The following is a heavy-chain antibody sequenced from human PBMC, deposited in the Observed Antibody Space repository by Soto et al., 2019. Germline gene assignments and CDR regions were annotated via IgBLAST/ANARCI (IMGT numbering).Heavy chain of an antibody. CDR1: GYTLTDLC. J-gene: IGHJ5*02. Sequence: VASVKVSCKVSGYTLTDLCIHWVRQAPGEGLEWMGGFDPEDGETIYAQKFQGRVTMTEDTSTDTAYMDLSSLTSEDTAVYYCAKVPFDWFKGGFDPWGQGTLVTVSS. V-gene: IGHV1-24*01. CDR2: FDPEDGET. CDR3: AKVPFDWFKGGFDP. D-gene: IGHD3-9*01.